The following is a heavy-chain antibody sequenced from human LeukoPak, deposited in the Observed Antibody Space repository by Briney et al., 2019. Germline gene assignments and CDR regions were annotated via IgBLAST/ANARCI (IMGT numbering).Heavy chain of an antibody. V-gene: IGHV3-21*01. CDR1: GFTFGSYS. Sequence: PGGSLRLSCAASGFTFGSYSMNWVRQAPGKGLEWVSSISSSSCYIYYTDSVEGRFTIPRDNAKNLLYLQMNSLRAEDTAVYYCARDRGGSCSGGSCYSEFDYWGQGTLVTVSS. CDR2: ISSSSCYI. J-gene: IGHJ4*02. D-gene: IGHD2-15*01. CDR3: ARDRGGSCSGGSCYSEFDY.